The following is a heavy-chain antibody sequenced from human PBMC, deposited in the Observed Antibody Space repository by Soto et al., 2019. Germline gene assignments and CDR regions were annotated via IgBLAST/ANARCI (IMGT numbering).Heavy chain of an antibody. D-gene: IGHD3-3*01. Sequence: QVQLVESGGGVVQPGRSLRLSCAASGFTFSSYAMHWVRQAPGKGLEWVAVISYDGSNKYYADSVKGRFTISRDNSKNTLYLQMNSLRAEDTAVDYCARDRGITIFAPLAYWGHGTLVTVSS. CDR3: ARDRGITIFAPLAY. CDR1: GFTFSSYA. CDR2: ISYDGSNK. J-gene: IGHJ4*01. V-gene: IGHV3-30-3*01.